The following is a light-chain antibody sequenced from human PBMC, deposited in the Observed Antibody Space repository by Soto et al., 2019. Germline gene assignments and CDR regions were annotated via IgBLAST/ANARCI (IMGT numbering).Light chain of an antibody. CDR2: DVS. CDR1: SSDVGGYNY. J-gene: IGLJ2*01. V-gene: IGLV2-14*01. Sequence: QSVLTQPASVSGSPGQSITISCTGTSSDVGGYNYVSWYQQHPGKAPKLMIYDVSNRPSGGSNRFSGSKSGNTASLTISGLQAEYEADYYCSSYTSSSTLVVFGGGTKVTVL. CDR3: SSYTSSSTLVV.